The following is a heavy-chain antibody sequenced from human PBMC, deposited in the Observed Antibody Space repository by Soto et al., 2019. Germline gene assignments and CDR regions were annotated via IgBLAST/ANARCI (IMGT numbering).Heavy chain of an antibody. V-gene: IGHV4-38-2*02. CDR2: IYHRGST. J-gene: IGHJ6*02. D-gene: IGHD6-13*01. CDR3: AREGEAAGKLYYYYGMDG. CDR1: GYSISSGYY. Sequence: PSLTCAVSGYSISSGYYWGWIRQPPGKGLEWIGSIYHRGSTYYNPSLKSRVTISVDTSKNQFSLKLSSVKDADKAVYYCAREGEAAGKLYYYYGMDGSGHGTMVTVA.